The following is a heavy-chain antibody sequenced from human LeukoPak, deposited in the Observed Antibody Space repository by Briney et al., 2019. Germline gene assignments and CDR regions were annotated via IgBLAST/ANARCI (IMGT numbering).Heavy chain of an antibody. D-gene: IGHD3-16*01. CDR3: ARGPWGTNFDC. Sequence: SETLSLTCAVYGGSFSGYYWSWIRQPPGKGLEWIGEINHSGSTNYNPSLKSRVTISVDTSKNQFSLNLSSVTAADTAVYYCARGPWGTNFDCWGQGTLVTVSS. J-gene: IGHJ4*02. V-gene: IGHV4-34*01. CDR1: GGSFSGYY. CDR2: INHSGST.